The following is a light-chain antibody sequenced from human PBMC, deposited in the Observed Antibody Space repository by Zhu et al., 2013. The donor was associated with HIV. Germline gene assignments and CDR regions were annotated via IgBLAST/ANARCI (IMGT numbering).Light chain of an antibody. V-gene: IGKV3-20*01. CDR3: QQYYTTPIT. CDR2: DSS. J-gene: IGKJ5*01. CDR1: QSVSGTY. Sequence: VMTQSPATLSLSPGDTATLSCRASQSVSGTYLAWYQQKPGQAPRLLIYDSSSRATGIPDRFSGSGSGTDFTLTISRLEPEDFGLYWCQQYYTTPITFGQGTRLDIK.